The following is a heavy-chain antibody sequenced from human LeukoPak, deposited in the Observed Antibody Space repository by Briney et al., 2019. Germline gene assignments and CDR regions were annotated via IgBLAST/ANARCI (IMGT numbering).Heavy chain of an antibody. CDR1: GFTFSSYS. D-gene: IGHD2-2*01. Sequence: PGGSLRLSCAASGFTFSSYSMNWVRQAPGKGLEWVSSISSSSSYIYYADSVKGRFAISRDNAKNSLYLQMNSLRAEDTAVYYCARGVRYCSSTSCYEHWGQGTLVTVSS. CDR3: ARGVRYCSSTSCYEH. V-gene: IGHV3-21*01. J-gene: IGHJ1*01. CDR2: ISSSSSYI.